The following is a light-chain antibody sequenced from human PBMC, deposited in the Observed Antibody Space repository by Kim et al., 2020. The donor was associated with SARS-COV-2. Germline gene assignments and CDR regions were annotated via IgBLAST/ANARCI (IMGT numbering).Light chain of an antibody. CDR2: DAS. Sequence: CSPGERCTLSFRARQNIVTYFAWYHLKPGQSPRLLIYDASKRATSIPTRFSGSGSGTEFTLTINSLEAEDFAVYYCQERANWPITFGQGTRLEIK. CDR1: QNIVTY. V-gene: IGKV3-11*01. J-gene: IGKJ5*01. CDR3: QERANWPIT.